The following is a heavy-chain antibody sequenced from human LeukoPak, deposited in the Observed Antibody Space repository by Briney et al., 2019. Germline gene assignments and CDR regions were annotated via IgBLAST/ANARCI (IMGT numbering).Heavy chain of an antibody. J-gene: IGHJ4*02. CDR2: MNPNSGNT. CDR3: ARGYYDSSGYYSIPYFDY. D-gene: IGHD3-22*01. CDR1: GYTFTSDD. V-gene: IGHV1-8*01. Sequence: ASVKVSCKASGYTFTSDDINWVRQATGQGLEWMGWMNPNSGNTGYAQKFQGRVTMTRNTSISTAYMELSSLRSEDTAVYYCARGYYDSSGYYSIPYFDYWGQGTLVTVSS.